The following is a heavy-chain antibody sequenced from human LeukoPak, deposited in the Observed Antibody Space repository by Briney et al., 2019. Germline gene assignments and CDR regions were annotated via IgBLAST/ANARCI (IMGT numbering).Heavy chain of an antibody. J-gene: IGHJ4*02. CDR2: INHSGST. CDR3: ARDTYYDILTGYFFDY. D-gene: IGHD3-9*01. CDR1: GGSFSGYY. Sequence: SETLSLTCAVYGGSFSGYYWSWIRQPPGKGLEWIGEINHSGSTNYNPSLKSRVTTSVDTSKNQFSLKLSSVTAADTAVYYCARDTYYDILTGYFFDYWGQGTLVTVSS. V-gene: IGHV4-34*01.